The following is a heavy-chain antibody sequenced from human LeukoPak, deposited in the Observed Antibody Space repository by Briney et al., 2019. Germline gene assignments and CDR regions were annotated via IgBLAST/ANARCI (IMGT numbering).Heavy chain of an antibody. CDR2: ISGSGGST. J-gene: IGHJ6*03. CDR1: GFTFSSYA. CDR3: AKAPDIAVAGTASYYMDV. V-gene: IGHV3-23*01. D-gene: IGHD6-19*01. Sequence: GGSLRLSCAASGFTFSSYAMSWVRQAPGKGLEWVSAISGSGGSTYYADSVKDRFTISRDNSKNTLYLQMNSLRVEDTAVYYCAKAPDIAVAGTASYYMDVWGKGTTVTVSS.